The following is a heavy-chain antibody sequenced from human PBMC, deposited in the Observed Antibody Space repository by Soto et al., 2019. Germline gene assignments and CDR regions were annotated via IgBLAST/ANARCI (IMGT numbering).Heavy chain of an antibody. J-gene: IGHJ4*02. CDR3: ARGRCSGGTCYFDY. D-gene: IGHD2-15*01. Sequence: ASVKVSCKASGYIFITYYMHWVRQAPGQGLEWMGKINPSGGNTDYAQNFQGRVSMTRDTSTSTVYMELSSLRSEDTAVYYCARGRCSGGTCYFDYWGQGTLVTVSS. CDR1: GYIFITYY. V-gene: IGHV1-46*03. CDR2: INPSGGNT.